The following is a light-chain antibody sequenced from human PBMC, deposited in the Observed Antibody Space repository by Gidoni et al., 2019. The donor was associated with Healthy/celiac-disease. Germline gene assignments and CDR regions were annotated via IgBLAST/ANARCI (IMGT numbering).Light chain of an antibody. CDR3: QQRSNWPRT. Sequence: EVVLTQSPATLSLSPGERATRPCRASQSVSSNFAWYQQQPGQAPTLLLYDASTRATATPASFCGSGSATAFTLTISSLVPPDFAADYCQQRSNWPRTFGQGTKVEIK. CDR1: QSVSSN. V-gene: IGKV3-11*01. J-gene: IGKJ1*01. CDR2: DAS.